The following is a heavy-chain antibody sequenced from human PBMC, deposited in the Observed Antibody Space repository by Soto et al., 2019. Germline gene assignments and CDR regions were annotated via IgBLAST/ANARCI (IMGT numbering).Heavy chain of an antibody. CDR2: IYYSGST. V-gene: IGHV4-39*01. CDR3: ARGPNYDFWRGYYDETHSFDY. J-gene: IGHJ4*02. D-gene: IGHD3-3*01. Sequence: SETLSLTCTVSGVSISSSSYYWGWIRQPPGKGLEWIGSIYYSGSTYYNPSLKSRVTISVDTSKNQFSLKLSSVTAADTAVYYCARGPNYDFWRGYYDETHSFDYWGQGTLVTVSS. CDR1: GVSISSSSYY.